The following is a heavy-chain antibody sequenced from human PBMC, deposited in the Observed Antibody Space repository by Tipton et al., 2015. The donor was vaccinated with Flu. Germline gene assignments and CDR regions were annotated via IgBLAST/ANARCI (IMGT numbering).Heavy chain of an antibody. CDR2: IYDSRTT. CDR3: ARGPPARFGVGTTGLDY. D-gene: IGHD1-7*01. J-gene: IGHJ4*02. CDR1: GGSISSYY. Sequence: TLSLTCSVSGGSISSYYWSWIRQPPRKGLEWIGYIYDSRTTHYNPSLKSRVTISVDTSKNQFSLKLSSVTAADTAVYYCARGPPARFGVGTTGLDYWGQGTLVTVSS. V-gene: IGHV4-59*01.